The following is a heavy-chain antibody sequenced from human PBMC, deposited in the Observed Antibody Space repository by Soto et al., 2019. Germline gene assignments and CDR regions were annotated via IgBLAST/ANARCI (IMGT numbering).Heavy chain of an antibody. CDR2: IYQSGST. J-gene: IGHJ4*02. Sequence: ASETLSLTWTVSGGSISSGGYYWSWVRQSPGKGLEWIGEIYQSGSTSYSPSLKSRVIISLDKSKNEFSLRLNSVTAADTAVYYCATQNPGSYHFDHWGQGHPVTVSS. V-gene: IGHV4-4*02. D-gene: IGHD3-10*01. CDR1: GGSISSGGYY. CDR3: ATQNPGSYHFDH.